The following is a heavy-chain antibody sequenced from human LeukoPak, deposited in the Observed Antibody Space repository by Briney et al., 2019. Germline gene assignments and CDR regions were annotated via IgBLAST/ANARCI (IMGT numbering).Heavy chain of an antibody. J-gene: IGHJ4*02. V-gene: IGHV1-18*01. CDR1: GYTFTTYG. CDR3: ARGLAGHSDY. D-gene: IGHD6-13*01. Sequence: ASVKVSCKASGYTFTTYGFSWVRQAPGQGLEWMGWISTYNGNTNYAQKLQGRVTITTDTSTTTAYMELRSLRSDDTAVYYCARGLAGHSDYWGQGTLVTVSS. CDR2: ISTYNGNT.